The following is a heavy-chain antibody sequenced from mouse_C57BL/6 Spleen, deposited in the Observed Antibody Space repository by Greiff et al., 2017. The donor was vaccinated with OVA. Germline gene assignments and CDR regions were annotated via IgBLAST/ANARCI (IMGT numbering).Heavy chain of an antibody. Sequence: QVQLQQSGAELARPGASVKLSCKASGYTFTSYGISWVKQRTGQGLEWIGEIYPRSGNTYYNEQFNGKATLTADKSSSTAYMQRRSLTSEDSAVYFCARLNAGFDYGGQGTALTVSS. V-gene: IGHV1-81*01. CDR1: GYTFTSYG. CDR3: ARLNAGFDY. CDR2: IYPRSGNT. J-gene: IGHJ2*01.